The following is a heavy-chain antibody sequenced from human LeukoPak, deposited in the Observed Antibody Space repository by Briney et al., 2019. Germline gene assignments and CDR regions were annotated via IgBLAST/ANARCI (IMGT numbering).Heavy chain of an antibody. CDR3: ARPGYSSSSGYMDV. CDR1: GGSISSSSYY. Sequence: SETLSLTCTVSGGSISSSSYYWGWIRQPPGKGLEWIGSIYYSGSTYYNPSLKSRVTISVDTSKNQFSLKLSSVTAADTAVYYCARPGYSSSSGYMDVWGKGTTVTASS. CDR2: IYYSGST. V-gene: IGHV4-39*01. D-gene: IGHD6-6*01. J-gene: IGHJ6*03.